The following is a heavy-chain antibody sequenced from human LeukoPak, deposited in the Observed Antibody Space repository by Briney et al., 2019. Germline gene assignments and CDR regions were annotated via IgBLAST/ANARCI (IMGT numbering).Heavy chain of an antibody. CDR3: AGLSGWYWVDN. J-gene: IGHJ4*02. D-gene: IGHD6-19*01. CDR1: GYTFNSYA. Sequence: PGGSLRLSCAASGYTFNSYALQWVRQAPGKGLEYVSAISSDGRITYYANSVKGRFTISRDNSKSTLYLQMGSLRADDMAMYYCAGLSGWYWVDNWGQGTLVTVAS. CDR2: ISSDGRIT. V-gene: IGHV3-64*01.